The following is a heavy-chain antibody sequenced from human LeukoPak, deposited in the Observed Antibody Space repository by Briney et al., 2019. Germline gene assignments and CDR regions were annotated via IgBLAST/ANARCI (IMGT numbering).Heavy chain of an antibody. V-gene: IGHV1-18*01. CDR3: ARESGSDAFDI. J-gene: IGHJ3*02. CDR2: ISAYNGDI. Sequence: GASVKVSCKASRYTFTKYGVRWVRQAPRQGLEWMGWISAYNGDIKYAQRGKGRVTMTTDTSTSTVYMELRRLRSDDTAVYCCARESGSDAFDIWGQGTMVTVSS. CDR1: RYTFTKYG.